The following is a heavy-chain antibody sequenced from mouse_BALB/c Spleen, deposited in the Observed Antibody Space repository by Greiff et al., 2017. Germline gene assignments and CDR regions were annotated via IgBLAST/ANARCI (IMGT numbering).Heavy chain of an antibody. CDR3: ARDPIYDGYSHSFDY. D-gene: IGHD2-3*01. V-gene: IGHV2-6-7*01. CDR2: IWGDGST. Sequence: QVQLQQSGPGLVAPSQSLSITCTVSGFSLTGYGVNWVRQPPGKGLEWLGMIWGDGSTDYNSALKSRLSISKDNSKSQVFLKMNSLQTDDTARYYCARDPIYDGYSHSFDYWGQGTTLTVSS. CDR1: GFSLTGYG. J-gene: IGHJ2*01.